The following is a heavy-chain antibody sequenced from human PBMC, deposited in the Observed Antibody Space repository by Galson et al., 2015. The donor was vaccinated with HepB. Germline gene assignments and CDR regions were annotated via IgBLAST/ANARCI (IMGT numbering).Heavy chain of an antibody. D-gene: IGHD3-9*01. Sequence: SLRLSCAGSGFTFSDYYIEWVRQAPGGGLEWVGRSRNKVRSYTTAYAPYGHGRFTISRDDSKNSLHLQLNSLKPDDTAVYYCGRTYYDILTGPIDFQNWGQGTLVTVSS. CDR3: GRTYYDILTGPIDFQN. CDR2: SRNKVRSYTT. J-gene: IGHJ1*01. V-gene: IGHV3-72*01. CDR1: GFTFSDYY.